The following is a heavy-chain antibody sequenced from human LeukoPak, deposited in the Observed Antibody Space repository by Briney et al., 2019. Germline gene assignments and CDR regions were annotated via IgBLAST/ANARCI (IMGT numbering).Heavy chain of an antibody. CDR3: ARSHITMTDY. J-gene: IGHJ4*02. CDR2: IYYSGST. CDR1: GGSISSYY. V-gene: IGHV4-59*01. Sequence: SETLSLTCTVSGGSISSYYWSWIRQPPGKGLEWIGYIYYSGSTNYNPSLKSRVTISVDTSKNQLSLKLSSVTAADTAVYYCARSHITMTDYWGQGTLVTVSS. D-gene: IGHD3-22*01.